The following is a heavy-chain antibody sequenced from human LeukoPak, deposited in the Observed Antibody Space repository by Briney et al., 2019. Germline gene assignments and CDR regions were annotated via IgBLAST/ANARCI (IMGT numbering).Heavy chain of an antibody. Sequence: GGSLRLSCAASGFTFDDYAMHWVRQAPGKGLEWVSGLSWNSGSIAYADSVKGRFTISRDNAKNSLYLQMNTLRTEDTALYYCGKSDSSGYQAFDIWGQGTMVTVSS. CDR2: LSWNSGSI. CDR1: GFTFDDYA. CDR3: GKSDSSGYQAFDI. V-gene: IGHV3-9*01. J-gene: IGHJ3*02. D-gene: IGHD3-22*01.